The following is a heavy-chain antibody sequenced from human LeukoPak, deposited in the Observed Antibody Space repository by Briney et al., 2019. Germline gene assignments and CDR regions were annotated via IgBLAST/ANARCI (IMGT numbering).Heavy chain of an antibody. CDR2: IYHSGST. D-gene: IGHD3-10*01. V-gene: IGHV4-38-2*02. Sequence: PSETLSLTCAVSGHSISSGYYWGWIRQPPGKGLEWIGSIYHSGSTYYNPSLKSRVTISVDTSKNQFSLKLSSVTAADTAVYYCARDFPYYYGSGSYYFDYWGQGTLVTVSS. J-gene: IGHJ4*02. CDR3: ARDFPYYYGSGSYYFDY. CDR1: GHSISSGYY.